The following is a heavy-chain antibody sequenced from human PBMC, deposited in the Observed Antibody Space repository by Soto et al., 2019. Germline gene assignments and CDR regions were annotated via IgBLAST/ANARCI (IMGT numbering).Heavy chain of an antibody. CDR3: ATDQDAKKSPKYAFGSGYPENWFDP. CDR1: GFTFSSYG. J-gene: IGHJ5*02. Sequence: QVQLVESGGGVVQPGRSLRLSCAASGFTFSSYGMHWVRQAPGKGLEWVAVISYDGSNKYYADSVKGRFTISRDNSENTLYLQMNSLRAEDTAVYYCATDQDAKKSPKYAFGSGYPENWFDPWGHGTLVTVSS. CDR2: ISYDGSNK. V-gene: IGHV3-30*03. D-gene: IGHD3-3*01.